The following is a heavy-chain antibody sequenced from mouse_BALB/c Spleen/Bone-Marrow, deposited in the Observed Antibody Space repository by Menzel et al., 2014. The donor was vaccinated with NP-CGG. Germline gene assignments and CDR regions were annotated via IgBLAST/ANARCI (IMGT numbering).Heavy chain of an antibody. CDR2: IDPSDSET. V-gene: IGHV1-69*02. CDR1: SYTFTSYW. J-gene: IGHJ4*01. Sequence: QVQLKQSGAELVKPGAPVKLSCKASSYTFTSYWMNWVKRRPGRGLEWIGRIDPSDSETHYNQKFKDKATLTVDKSSSTAYIQLSSLTSEDSAVYYCAKALGDGYYYAMDYWGQGTSVTVSS. CDR3: AKALGDGYYYAMDY. D-gene: IGHD2-3*01.